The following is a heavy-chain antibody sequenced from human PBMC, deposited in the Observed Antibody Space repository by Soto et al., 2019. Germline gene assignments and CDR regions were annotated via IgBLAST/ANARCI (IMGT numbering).Heavy chain of an antibody. CDR1: GFTVNNKA. J-gene: IGHJ5*02. CDR3: ARVPIDTYMISWSDP. V-gene: IGHV3-23*01. Sequence: PWGSLKLSCAASGFTVNNKAIAVVLHPTGKGLEWVSSISPGGSIKFYADSVKGRLSISRDTSKNQFSLKLTSVTAADTAVYYCARVPIDTYMISWSDPWGQGTLVTVSS. D-gene: IGHD3-16*01. CDR2: ISPGGSIK.